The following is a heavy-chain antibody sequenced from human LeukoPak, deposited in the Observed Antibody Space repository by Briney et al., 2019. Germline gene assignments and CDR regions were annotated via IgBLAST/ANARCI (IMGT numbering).Heavy chain of an antibody. V-gene: IGHV3-33*01. J-gene: IGHJ5*02. CDR1: GFTFSRYG. CDR3: AREHGAGRYCASTTCYLNP. CDR2: IWFDGSNK. Sequence: GGSLRLSCASSGFTFSRYGMHWVRQAPGKGLEWVAVIWFDGSNKYYADSVKGRFTISRDNSNNTLYLQMNSLRAEDTAMYYCAREHGAGRYCASTTCYLNPWGQGTLVTVSP. D-gene: IGHD2-2*01.